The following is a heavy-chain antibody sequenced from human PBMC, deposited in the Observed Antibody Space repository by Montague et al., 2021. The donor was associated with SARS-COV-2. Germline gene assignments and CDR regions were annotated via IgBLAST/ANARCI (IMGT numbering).Heavy chain of an antibody. V-gene: IGHV3-23*01. CDR2: NSGTGVDT. Sequence: SLILSCAASGLRFSDYAMIWLRQAPVKGLEWISSNSGTGVDTHYXDSVKGRFTISRDNSKSTLYLRMNSLRVDDTAVYYCARGGLDYYDYTMDVWGKGTTVTV. CDR3: ARGGLDYYDYTMDV. CDR1: GLRFSDYA. J-gene: IGHJ6*03.